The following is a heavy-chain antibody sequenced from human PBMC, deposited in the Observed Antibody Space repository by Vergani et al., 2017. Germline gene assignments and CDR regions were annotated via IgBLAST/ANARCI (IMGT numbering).Heavy chain of an antibody. V-gene: IGHV3-30*02. D-gene: IGHD3-22*01. J-gene: IGHJ4*02. CDR3: AKDLIYDSSGGFDY. CDR1: GFTFSSYG. Sequence: QVQLVESGGGVVQPGGSLRLSCAASGFTFSSYGMHWVRQAPGKGLEWVAFIRNDGSNKYYADSVKGRFTISRDNSKNTLYLQMNSLRAEDTAVYYCAKDLIYDSSGGFDYWGQGTLVTVSS. CDR2: IRNDGSNK.